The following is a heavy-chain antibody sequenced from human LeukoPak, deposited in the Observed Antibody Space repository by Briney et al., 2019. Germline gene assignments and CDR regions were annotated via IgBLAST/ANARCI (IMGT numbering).Heavy chain of an antibody. J-gene: IGHJ4*02. Sequence: ASVKVSCKASGYTFTSYDINWVRQATGQGLEWMGWMNPNSGNTGYAQKFQGRVTMTRNTSISTAYMELSSLRSEDTAVYYCARGSPRLRNFDFWGQGTLVTVSS. V-gene: IGHV1-8*01. CDR1: GYTFTSYD. CDR2: MNPNSGNT. D-gene: IGHD4-17*01. CDR3: ARGSPRLRNFDF.